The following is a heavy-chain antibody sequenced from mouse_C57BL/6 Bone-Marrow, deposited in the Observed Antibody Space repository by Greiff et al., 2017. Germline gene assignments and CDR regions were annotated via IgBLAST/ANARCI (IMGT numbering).Heavy chain of an antibody. J-gene: IGHJ4*01. CDR1: GYTFTSYW. V-gene: IGHV1-64*01. D-gene: IGHD3-2*02. Sequence: QVQLQQSGAELVKPGASVKLSCKASGYTFTSYWMHWVKQRPGQGLEWIGMIHPNSGSTNYNEKFKSKATLTVDKSSSTAYMQLSSLTSEDSAVDYCAGQLRLPHYYAMDYWGQGTSVTVSS. CDR2: IHPNSGST. CDR3: AGQLRLPHYYAMDY.